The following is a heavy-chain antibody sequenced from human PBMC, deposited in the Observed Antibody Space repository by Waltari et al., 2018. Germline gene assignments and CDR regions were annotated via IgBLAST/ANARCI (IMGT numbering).Heavy chain of an antibody. CDR2: ISGSGGST. CDR1: GFTFSSYA. Sequence: EVQLLESGGGLVQPGGSLRLSCAASGFTFSSYAMSWVRQAPGKGLEWVSAISGSGGSTYHADSVKGRFTISRDNSKNTLYLQMNSLRAEDTAVYYCASGTRGWLQHTGGVAFDIWGQGTMVTVSS. V-gene: IGHV3-23*01. CDR3: ASGTRGWLQHTGGVAFDI. D-gene: IGHD2-8*02. J-gene: IGHJ3*02.